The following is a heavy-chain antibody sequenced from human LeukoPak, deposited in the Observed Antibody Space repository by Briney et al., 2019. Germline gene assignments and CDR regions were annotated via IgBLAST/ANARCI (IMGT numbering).Heavy chain of an antibody. Sequence: GGSLRLPCAASGFTFSSYSMNWVRQAPGKGLEWVSSISSSSSYIYYADSVKGRFTISRDNAKNSLYLQMNSLRAEDTAVYYCARVVAAVGTDYWGQGTLVTVSS. CDR1: GFTFSSYS. J-gene: IGHJ4*02. CDR2: ISSSSSYI. V-gene: IGHV3-21*01. CDR3: ARVVAAVGTDY. D-gene: IGHD6-13*01.